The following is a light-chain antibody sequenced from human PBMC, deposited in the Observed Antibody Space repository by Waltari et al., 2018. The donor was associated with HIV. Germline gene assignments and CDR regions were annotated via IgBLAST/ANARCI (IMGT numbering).Light chain of an antibody. CDR1: NLQTKY. CDR2: QDT. J-gene: IGLJ3*02. CDR3: QAWDSGTIV. Sequence: SYDLTQPPSVSVSSGQTATVTCSGLNLQTKYVSWYQQRSGQSPVLVIYQDTKRPPGIPERFFGSTSENTATLTINETQPLDEAHYSCQAWDSGTIVFGGGTRLTVL. V-gene: IGLV3-1*01.